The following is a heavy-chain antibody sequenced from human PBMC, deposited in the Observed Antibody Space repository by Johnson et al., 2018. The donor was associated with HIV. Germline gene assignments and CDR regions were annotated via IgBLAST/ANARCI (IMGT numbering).Heavy chain of an antibody. CDR1: GFTFDDYG. CDR3: AKDLLTLDAFDI. CDR2: ISSSSSPI. V-gene: IGHV3-48*01. Sequence: VQLVESGGGVVRPGGSLRLSCAASGFTFDDYGMHWVRQAPGKGLEWVSYISSSSSPIYYAESVTGRFTISRDNSKNTLYLQMNSLRAEDTAVYYCAKDLLTLDAFDIWGQGTMVTVSS. J-gene: IGHJ3*02.